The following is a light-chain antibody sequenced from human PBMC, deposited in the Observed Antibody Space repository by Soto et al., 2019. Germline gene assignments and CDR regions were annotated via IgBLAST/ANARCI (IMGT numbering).Light chain of an antibody. V-gene: IGLV2-14*01. J-gene: IGLJ1*01. CDR3: CSYVSSKTYV. Sequence: QSALTQPASVSGSPGQSITISCTGTRTDVGGYNFVSWYQQHPGKAPKLIIYEVSNWPSGVSNRFSGSKSDNTASLTISGLQAEDEADYYCCSYVSSKTYVFGTGTKVTVL. CDR1: RTDVGGYNF. CDR2: EVS.